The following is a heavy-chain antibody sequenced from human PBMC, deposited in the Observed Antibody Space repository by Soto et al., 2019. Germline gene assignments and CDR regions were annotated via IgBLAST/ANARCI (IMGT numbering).Heavy chain of an antibody. CDR2: MYPNNGQT. Sequence: QVQLVQSGAEVKRPGASVKVSCKASGDTFSNFDFNWVRQATGQGPEWMGWMYPNNGQTAYAPTFQGRVTMTWNSSTSTAYMELSSLTSEDTAVYYCATMIRGLIHWLDPWGQGTLVTVSS. CDR1: GDTFSNFD. V-gene: IGHV1-8*01. J-gene: IGHJ5*02. D-gene: IGHD3-16*01. CDR3: ATMIRGLIHWLDP.